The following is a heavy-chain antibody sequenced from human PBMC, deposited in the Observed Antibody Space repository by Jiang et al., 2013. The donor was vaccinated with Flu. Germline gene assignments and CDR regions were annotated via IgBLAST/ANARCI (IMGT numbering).Heavy chain of an antibody. V-gene: IGHV1-3*01. Sequence: GAEVKKPGASLKVSCKTSGYTFTGYGMHWVRQAPGQRLEWMGWINAGNGNTKYSQKIQGTVTITRDTSADTVYMELSSLRSEDTAVYYCARGSGYYDGSGYYLSAYYHGMDVWGQGTTVTVSS. CDR1: GYTFTGYG. CDR3: ARGSGYYDGSGYYLSAYYHGMDV. D-gene: IGHD3-22*01. J-gene: IGHJ6*02. CDR2: INAGNGNT.